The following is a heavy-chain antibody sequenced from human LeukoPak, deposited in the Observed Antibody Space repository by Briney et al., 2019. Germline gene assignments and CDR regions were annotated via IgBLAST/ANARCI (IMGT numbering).Heavy chain of an antibody. J-gene: IGHJ4*02. D-gene: IGHD3-3*01. CDR1: GFTFSSYG. CDR3: AKSYDFWSGYYV. Sequence: PGGSLRLSCAASGFTFSSYGMHWVRQAPGKGLEWVAVISYDGSNKYYADSVKGRFTISRDNPKNTLYLQMNSLRAEDTAVYYCAKSYDFWSGYYVWGQGTLVTVSS. CDR2: ISYDGSNK. V-gene: IGHV3-30*18.